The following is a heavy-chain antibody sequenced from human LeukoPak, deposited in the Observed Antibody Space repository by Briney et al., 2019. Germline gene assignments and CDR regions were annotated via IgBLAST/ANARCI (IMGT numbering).Heavy chain of an antibody. D-gene: IGHD6-19*01. Sequence: PSETLSLTCAVSGGSISSSNWWSWVRPPPGKGLEWIGEIYHSGGTNYNPSLKSRVTISVDKSKNQFSLKLSSVTAADTAVYYRARDLDSSGWLWGYWGQGTLVTVSS. J-gene: IGHJ4*02. V-gene: IGHV4-4*02. CDR1: GGSISSSNW. CDR3: ARDLDSSGWLWGY. CDR2: IYHSGGT.